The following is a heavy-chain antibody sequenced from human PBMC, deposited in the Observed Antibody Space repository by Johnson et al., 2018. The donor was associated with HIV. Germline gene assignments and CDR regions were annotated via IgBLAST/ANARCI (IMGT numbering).Heavy chain of an antibody. V-gene: IGHV3-74*02. J-gene: IGHJ3*02. CDR1: GFTFNTNW. CDR2: INSDGSST. Sequence: MQLVESGGGLAQPGGSLRLSCVGSGFTFNTNWMHWVRQAPGKGLVWVSRINSDGSSTSYADSVKGRFTISRDNAKNSLYLQMNSLRAEDTALYYCARVRTAAGFDAFDIWGQGTMVTVSS. CDR3: ARVRTAAGFDAFDI. D-gene: IGHD6-13*01.